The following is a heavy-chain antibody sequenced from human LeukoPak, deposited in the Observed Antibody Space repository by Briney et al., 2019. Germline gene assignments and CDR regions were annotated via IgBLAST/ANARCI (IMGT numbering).Heavy chain of an antibody. CDR1: GFTFSSYG. D-gene: IGHD3-22*01. V-gene: IGHV3-30*18. CDR3: AKLSWYYYDSSGYL. Sequence: AGGSLRLSCAASGFTFSSYGMHWVRQASGKGLEWVALISYDGSNKYYADSVKGRFTISGDNSKNTLYLQMNSLRAEDTAVYYCAKLSWYYYDSSGYLWGQGTLVTVSS. J-gene: IGHJ4*02. CDR2: ISYDGSNK.